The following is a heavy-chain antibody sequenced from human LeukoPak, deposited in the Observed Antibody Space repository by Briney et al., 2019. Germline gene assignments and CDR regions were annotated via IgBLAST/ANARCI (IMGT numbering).Heavy chain of an antibody. J-gene: IGHJ2*01. D-gene: IGHD1-1*01. V-gene: IGHV4-59*01. CDR3: ARSMYNWNWYFDL. CDR2: IYYSGST. CDR1: GGSISSYY. Sequence: PSETLSLTCTVSGGSISSYYWSWIRQPPGKGLEWIGYIYYSGSTNYNPSLKSRVTISVDTSKNQFSLKLSSVTAANTAVYYCARSMYNWNWYFDLWGRGTLVTVSS.